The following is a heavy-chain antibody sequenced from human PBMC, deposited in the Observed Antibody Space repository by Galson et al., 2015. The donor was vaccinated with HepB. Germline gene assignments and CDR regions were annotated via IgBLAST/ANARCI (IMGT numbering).Heavy chain of an antibody. CDR1: GFTFSSYW. D-gene: IGHD6-19*01. CDR2: IKQDGSEK. J-gene: IGHJ4*02. CDR3: ARDSSGYSSGWYRW. Sequence: SLRLSCAASGFTFSSYWMSWVRQAPGKGLEWVANIKQDGSEKYYVDSVKGRFTISRDNAKNSLYLQMNSLRAEDTAVYYCARDSSGYSSGWYRWWGQGTLVTVSS. V-gene: IGHV3-7*03.